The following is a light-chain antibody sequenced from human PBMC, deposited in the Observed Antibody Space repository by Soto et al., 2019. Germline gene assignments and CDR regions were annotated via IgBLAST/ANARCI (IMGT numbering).Light chain of an antibody. CDR2: KTS. CDR3: QQYDTYSYT. Sequence: DIQMTQSPSTLSASVGDRVTITCRASQSINYWLAWYQQKPGKAPKVLIYKTSTLKTGVPSRFSGSGFGTEFTLTISSLQPDDFATYYCQQYDTYSYTFGQGTKLEIK. J-gene: IGKJ2*01. CDR1: QSINYW. V-gene: IGKV1-5*03.